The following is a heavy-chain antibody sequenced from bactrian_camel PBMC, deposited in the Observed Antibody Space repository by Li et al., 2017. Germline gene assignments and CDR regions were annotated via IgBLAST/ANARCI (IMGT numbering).Heavy chain of an antibody. V-gene: IGHV3S40*01. D-gene: IGHD2*01. CDR1: GYSAC. Sequence: VQLVESGGGSVQVQPGGSLILSCAVVSGYSACMAWFRQAAGKEREGVAATYTGGGSTYYRDSVQDRFTLSRGNNGTTVYLQMNNLKPEDTAMYYCAASPPLSPFHTIVVVAALDEADFPYWGQGTQVTVS. CDR3: AASPPLSPFHTIVVVAALDEADFPY. J-gene: IGHJ6*01. CDR2: TYTGGGST.